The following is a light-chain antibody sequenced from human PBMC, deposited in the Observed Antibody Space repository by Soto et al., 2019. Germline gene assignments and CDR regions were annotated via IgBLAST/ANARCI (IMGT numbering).Light chain of an antibody. Sequence: QSVLTQPASVSASPGQSITISCTGTSSDIGAYNSVSWYQQHPGKAPQLIIYDVSYRPSGIFSRFSGSKSGNTASLTISGLQADDAADYYCASYTSANVRVFGGGTKLTVL. J-gene: IGLJ2*01. CDR2: DVS. CDR1: SSDIGAYNS. CDR3: ASYTSANVRV. V-gene: IGLV2-14*01.